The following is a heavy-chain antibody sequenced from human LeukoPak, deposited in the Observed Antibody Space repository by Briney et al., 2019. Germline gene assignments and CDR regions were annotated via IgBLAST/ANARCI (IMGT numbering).Heavy chain of an antibody. V-gene: IGHV3-23*01. CDR3: AKEDKAPFTIFGVVLRAPFDY. CDR2: ISGSGGST. CDR1: GFTFGSYA. J-gene: IGHJ4*02. D-gene: IGHD3-3*01. Sequence: GGSLRLSCAASGFTFGSYAMSWVRQAPGKGLEWVSAISGSGGSTYYADSVKGRFTISRDNSKNTLYLQMNSLRAEDTAVYYCAKEDKAPFTIFGVVLRAPFDYWGQGTLVTVSS.